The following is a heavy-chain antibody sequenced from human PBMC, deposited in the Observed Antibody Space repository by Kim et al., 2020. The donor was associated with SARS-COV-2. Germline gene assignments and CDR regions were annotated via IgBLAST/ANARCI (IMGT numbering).Heavy chain of an antibody. D-gene: IGHD6-13*01. CDR3: AKTPYSSSYYYFDY. V-gene: IGHV3-23*01. J-gene: IGHJ4*02. Sequence: GGSLRLSCAASGSTFSSYAMSWVRQAPGKGLEWLSTISSSSGSIYFAVSVKGRFTISRDNSKNTLSLQMNSLRDEDTGVYYCAKTPYSSSYYYFDYWGQG. CDR1: GSTFSSYA. CDR2: ISSSSGSI.